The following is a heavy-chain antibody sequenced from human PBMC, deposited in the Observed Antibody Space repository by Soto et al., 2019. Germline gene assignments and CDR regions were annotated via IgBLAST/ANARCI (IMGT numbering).Heavy chain of an antibody. CDR1: GYTFTSYG. J-gene: IGHJ6*04. CDR3: ARAEGGRGSSGSDV. V-gene: IGHV1-18*01. Sequence: QVQLVQSGAEVKKPGASGKVSCKASGYTFTSYGISWVRQAPGQGLEWMGWVSAYNGNTNCAQKLQGRVTMTTDTSMSTAYMELRSLRSDDTAVYYCARAEGGRGSSGSDVWGKGTTVTVSS. D-gene: IGHD6-6*01. CDR2: VSAYNGNT.